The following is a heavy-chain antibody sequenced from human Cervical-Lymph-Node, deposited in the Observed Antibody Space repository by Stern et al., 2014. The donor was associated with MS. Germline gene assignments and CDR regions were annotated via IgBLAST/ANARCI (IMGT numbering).Heavy chain of an antibody. Sequence: QVQLQQRGAGLLKPSETLSLTCAVYGGSFSGYYWSWIRQPPGKGLEWIGEINHSGSTNYNPSLKSRVTISVDTSKNQFSLKLSSVTAADTAVYYCARAPPYGGYVGFDYWGQGTLVTVSS. D-gene: IGHD5-12*01. V-gene: IGHV4-34*01. CDR3: ARAPPYGGYVGFDY. CDR2: INHSGST. J-gene: IGHJ4*02. CDR1: GGSFSGYY.